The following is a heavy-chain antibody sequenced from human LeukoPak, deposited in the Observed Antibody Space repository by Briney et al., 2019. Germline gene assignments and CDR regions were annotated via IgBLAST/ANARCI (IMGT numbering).Heavy chain of an antibody. V-gene: IGHV1-18*01. Sequence: GASVKVACKASGYTFSSYGFGWVRQAPGQGLEWMGWISASNGNTNYAQKLQGRVTMTTDTSTSTAYMELRSLRSDDTAVYYCARAAPYTPMAPVFYWGQGTLVTVSS. CDR2: ISASNGNT. D-gene: IGHD5-18*01. CDR1: GYTFSSYG. CDR3: ARAAPYTPMAPVFY. J-gene: IGHJ4*02.